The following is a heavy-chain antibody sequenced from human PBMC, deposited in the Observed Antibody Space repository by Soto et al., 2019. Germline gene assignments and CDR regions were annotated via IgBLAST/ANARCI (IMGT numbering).Heavy chain of an antibody. V-gene: IGHV1-18*01. Sequence: GTPVKVSCNDSRYPYSHIGVTWVRHAPGQVLEWMGWSSTDNFDADGAQQFQDRVTITIDRSTSIAYIDLKSLRSDDTAVYFCAFGSGSLEYLGQGTQVTGSS. D-gene: IGHD3-10*01. CDR2: SSTDNFDA. CDR1: RYPYSHIG. CDR3: AFGSGSLEY. J-gene: IGHJ4*02.